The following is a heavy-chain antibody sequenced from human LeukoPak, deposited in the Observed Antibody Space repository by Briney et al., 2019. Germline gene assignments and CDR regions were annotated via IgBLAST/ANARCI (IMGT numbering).Heavy chain of an antibody. D-gene: IGHD3-9*01. J-gene: IGHJ4*02. CDR2: MNPNSGNT. CDR3: ARGLRYFDAYYFDY. V-gene: IGHV1-8*01. CDR1: GYTFTSYS. Sequence: GASVKVSCKASGYTFTSYSMNWVRQVPGQGLEWMGWMNPNSGNTGYAQKFQGRVTITRNTSISTAYMELSSLRSEDMAVYYCARGLRYFDAYYFDYWGQGTLVTVSS.